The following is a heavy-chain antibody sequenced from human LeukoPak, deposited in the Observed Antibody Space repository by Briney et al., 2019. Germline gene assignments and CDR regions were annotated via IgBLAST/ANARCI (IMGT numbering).Heavy chain of an antibody. J-gene: IGHJ4*02. CDR2: IYYSGST. V-gene: IGHV4-31*03. Sequence: SETLSLTCTVSGGSISSGGYSWSWIRQHPGKGLEWIGYIYYSGSTNYNPSLKSRVTISVDTSKNQFSLKLSSVTAADTAVYYCARVPAYYDFWSGYYDYWGQGTLVTVSS. D-gene: IGHD3-3*01. CDR1: GGSISSGGYS. CDR3: ARVPAYYDFWSGYYDY.